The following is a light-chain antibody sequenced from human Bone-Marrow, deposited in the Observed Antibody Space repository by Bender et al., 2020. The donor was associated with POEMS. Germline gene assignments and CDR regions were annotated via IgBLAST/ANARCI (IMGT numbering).Light chain of an antibody. J-gene: IGLJ1*01. V-gene: IGLV2-18*02. CDR2: EV. CDR3: CSYAGSSTFFYV. CDR1: SSDIGTFDL. Sequence: QSALTQPPSVSGSPGQSVTISCTGTSSDIGTFDLVSWYQQTPGTAPQLIIYEVNRPSGVPDRFSGSKSGNTASLTISGLQAEDEADYYCCSYAGSSTFFYVFGTGTKVTVL.